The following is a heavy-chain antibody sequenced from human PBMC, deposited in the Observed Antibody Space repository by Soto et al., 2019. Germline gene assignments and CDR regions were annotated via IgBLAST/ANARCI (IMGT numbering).Heavy chain of an antibody. CDR3: ARSPPEWFGELLSP. CDR2: INAGNGNT. V-gene: IGHV1-3*01. D-gene: IGHD3-10*01. J-gene: IGHJ5*02. Sequence: ASVKVSCKASGYTFTSYAMHWVLQAPGQRLEWMGWINAGNGNTKYSQKFQGRVTITRDTSASTAYMELSSLRSEDTAVYYCARSPPEWFGELLSPWGQGTLVTVSS. CDR1: GYTFTSYA.